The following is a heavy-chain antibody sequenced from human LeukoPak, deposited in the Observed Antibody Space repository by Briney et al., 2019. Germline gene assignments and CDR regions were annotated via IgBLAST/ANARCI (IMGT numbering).Heavy chain of an antibody. CDR1: GGSFSGYY. J-gene: IGHJ4*02. V-gene: IGHV4-34*01. CDR2: INHSGST. Sequence: NPSETLSLTCAVYGGSFSGYYWSWLRQPPGKGLEWIGEINHSGSTDYNPSLKSRVTISVDTSKNQFSLKLSSVTAADTAVYYCVRHRYSGYDFIWGQGTLVTVSS. D-gene: IGHD5-12*01. CDR3: VRHRYSGYDFI.